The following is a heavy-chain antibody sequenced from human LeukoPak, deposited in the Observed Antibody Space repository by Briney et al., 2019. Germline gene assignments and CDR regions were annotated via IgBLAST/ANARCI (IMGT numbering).Heavy chain of an antibody. Sequence: SQTLSLTCTVSGAFISSGGFYWSWLRQPPGKGLEWIGYIYHSGKAYYNPSLESRVTISVDRSKNHFSLNLNSVTAADTSVYYCARGGRAFDAWGQGTLISVSP. CDR3: ARGGRAFDA. CDR1: GAFISSGGFY. V-gene: IGHV4-30-2*01. CDR2: IYHSGKA. J-gene: IGHJ3*01.